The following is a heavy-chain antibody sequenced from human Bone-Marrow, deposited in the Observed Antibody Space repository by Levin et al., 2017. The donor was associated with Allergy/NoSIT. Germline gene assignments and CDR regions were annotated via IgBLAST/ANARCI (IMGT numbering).Heavy chain of an antibody. J-gene: IGHJ4*02. CDR3: ARSFNWNYA. Sequence: PGESLKISCVASGFTVINNYMTWVHQAPGKGLEWVSVIHSGGSTYYADSVKGRFTISRDSSKNTLYLQMNSLRAEDTAVYYCARSFNWNYAGGQGTLVTVSS. CDR2: IHSGGST. V-gene: IGHV3-66*01. CDR1: GFTVINNY. D-gene: IGHD1-7*01.